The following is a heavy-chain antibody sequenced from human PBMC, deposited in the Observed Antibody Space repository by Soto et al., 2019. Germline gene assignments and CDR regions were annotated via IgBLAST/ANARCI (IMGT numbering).Heavy chain of an antibody. J-gene: IGHJ6*02. V-gene: IGHV3-7*03. CDR2: IKQDGSEK. Sequence: GTLRLGCAASGFTGSSYWMSWGRQGPGQGLERVANIKQDGSEKYYVDSVKGRFTISRDNAKNSLYLQMNSLRAEDTAVYYCARDLQGITIFGVPKGGMDVWGQGTTVTVS. CDR1: GFTGSSYW. D-gene: IGHD3-3*01. CDR3: ARDLQGITIFGVPKGGMDV.